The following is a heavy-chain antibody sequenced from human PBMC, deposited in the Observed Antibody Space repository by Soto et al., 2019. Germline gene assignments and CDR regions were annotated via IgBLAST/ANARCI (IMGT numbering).Heavy chain of an antibody. V-gene: IGHV3-74*01. CDR2: INSDGSST. J-gene: IGHJ4*02. CDR3: VRTSLVVAAATREDY. Sequence: EVQLVESGGGLVQPGGSLRLSCAASGFTFSSYWMHWVRQAPGKGLVWVSRINSDGSSTSYADSVKGRFTISRDNXXXXLXXXXXXLXXEDTAVYYCVRTSLVVAAATREDYWGQGTLVTVSS. CDR1: GFTFSSYW. D-gene: IGHD2-15*01.